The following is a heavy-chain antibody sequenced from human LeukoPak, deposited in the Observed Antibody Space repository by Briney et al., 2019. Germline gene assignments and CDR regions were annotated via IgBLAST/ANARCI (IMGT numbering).Heavy chain of an antibody. V-gene: IGHV3-53*01. CDR3: ARGVEPLAANTLAY. D-gene: IGHD1-14*01. CDR1: GFTVITND. Sequence: GGSLRLSCAASGFTVITNDMTWVRQAPGKGLEWVSVLYSDGNTKYADSVQGRFTISRDNSKNTLYLEMNSLSPDDTAVYYCARGVEPLAANTLAYWGQGTLVTVST. CDR2: LYSDGNT. J-gene: IGHJ4*02.